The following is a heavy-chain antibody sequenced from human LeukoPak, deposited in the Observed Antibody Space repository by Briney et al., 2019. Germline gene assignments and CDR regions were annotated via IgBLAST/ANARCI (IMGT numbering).Heavy chain of an antibody. D-gene: IGHD2-2*01. J-gene: IGHJ4*02. CDR3: AKAKSCYY. CDR2: ISSSSSYI. V-gene: IGHV3-21*04. CDR1: GFTFSSYS. Sequence: GGSLRLSCAASGFTFSSYSMNWVRQAPGKGLEWVSSISSSSSYIYYADSVKGRFTISRDNSKNTLYLQMNSLRAEDTAVYYCAKAKSCYYWGQGTLVTVSS.